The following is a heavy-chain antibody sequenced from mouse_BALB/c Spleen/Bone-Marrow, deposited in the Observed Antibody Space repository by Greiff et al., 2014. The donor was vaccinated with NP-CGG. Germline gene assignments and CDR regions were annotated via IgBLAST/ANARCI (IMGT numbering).Heavy chain of an antibody. Sequence: QVQLQQSGPCLVAPSQTLSITCTVSGVSLNSYGVHWVRQSPGKGLGWLGVIWAGGSTNYNSALMSRLCISKDNSKSQVFLKMNSLQTDDTAMYYCARYYYGFLDYWGQGTTLTVSP. V-gene: IGHV2-9*02. CDR2: IWAGGST. J-gene: IGHJ2*01. CDR1: GVSLNSYG. D-gene: IGHD1-2*01. CDR3: ARYYYGFLDY.